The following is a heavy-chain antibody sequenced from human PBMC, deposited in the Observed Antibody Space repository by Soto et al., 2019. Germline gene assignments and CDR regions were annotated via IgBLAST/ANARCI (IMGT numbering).Heavy chain of an antibody. V-gene: IGHV5-51*01. J-gene: IGHJ5*02. CDR1: GYSFTSYW. CDR2: IYPGDSDT. CDR3: ARDSGSYSGYGAWFDP. D-gene: IGHD5-12*01. Sequence: GESLKISCKGSGYSFTSYWIGWVRQMPGKGLEWMGIIYPGDSDTRYSPSFQGQVTISADKSISTAYLQWSSLKASDTAMYYCARDSGSYSGYGAWFDPWGQGTLVTVSA.